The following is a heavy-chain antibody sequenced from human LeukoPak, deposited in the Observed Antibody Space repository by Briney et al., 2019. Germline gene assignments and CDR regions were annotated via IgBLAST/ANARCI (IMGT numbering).Heavy chain of an antibody. CDR2: MNPDTGNT. V-gene: IGHV1-8*01. CDR1: GYTFTSYD. Sequence: ASVKVSCKASGYTFTSYDINWVRQATGQGLEWMGWMNPDTGNTAQKFQGRVTMTRNTSISTAYMELSSLRSEDTAVYYCATGGHVRVYDSSAYYGHYWGQGTLVTVSS. J-gene: IGHJ4*02. D-gene: IGHD3-22*01. CDR3: ATGGHVRVYDSSAYYGHY.